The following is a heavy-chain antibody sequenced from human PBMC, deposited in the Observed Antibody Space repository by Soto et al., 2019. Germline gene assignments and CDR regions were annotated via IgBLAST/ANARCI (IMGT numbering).Heavy chain of an antibody. V-gene: IGHV3-23*01. CDR3: AKDIHYDYIWGSYLDY. D-gene: IGHD3-16*02. Sequence: GGSLRLSCAASGFTFSSYAMSWVRQAPGKGLEWVSAISGSGGSTYYADSVKGRFTISRDNSKNTLYLQMNSLRAEDTAVYYCAKDIHYDYIWGSYLDYWGQGTLVTVSS. CDR2: ISGSGGST. CDR1: GFTFSSYA. J-gene: IGHJ4*02.